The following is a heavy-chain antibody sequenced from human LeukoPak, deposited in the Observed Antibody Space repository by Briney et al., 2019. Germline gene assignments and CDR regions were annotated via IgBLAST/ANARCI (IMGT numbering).Heavy chain of an antibody. Sequence: ASVKVSCKASGYTFTSYYMHWVRQAPGQGLEWMGIINPSGGSTSYAQEFQGRVTMTRDTSTSTVYMELSSLRSEDTAVYYCARVKVQTYYYDSSGYYYTLLAFDYWGQGTLVTVSS. D-gene: IGHD3-22*01. CDR1: GYTFTSYY. CDR3: ARVKVQTYYYDSSGYYYTLLAFDY. V-gene: IGHV1-46*03. CDR2: INPSGGST. J-gene: IGHJ4*02.